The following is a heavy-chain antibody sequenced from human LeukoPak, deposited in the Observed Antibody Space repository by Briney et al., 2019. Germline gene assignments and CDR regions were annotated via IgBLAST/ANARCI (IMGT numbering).Heavy chain of an antibody. V-gene: IGHV3-23*01. J-gene: IGHJ4*02. CDR3: AKDGYGSGSYYTTSHDY. CDR1: GFTFSSYW. D-gene: IGHD3-10*01. Sequence: GGSLRLSCAASGFTFSSYWMHWVRQAPGKGLEWVSSISGNGGSTYYADSVKGRFTISRDNSKNTLYLQMNSLRAEDTAVYYCAKDGYGSGSYYTTSHDYWGQGTLVTVSS. CDR2: ISGNGGST.